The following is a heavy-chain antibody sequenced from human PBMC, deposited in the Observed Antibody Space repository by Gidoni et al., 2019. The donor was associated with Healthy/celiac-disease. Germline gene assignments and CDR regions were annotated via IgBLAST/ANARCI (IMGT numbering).Heavy chain of an antibody. J-gene: IGHJ4*02. CDR1: GFTFSSYG. V-gene: IGHV3-33*01. D-gene: IGHD4-17*01. CDR3: ARDGTVTTQLFDY. CDR2: IWYDGSNK. Sequence: QVQLVESGGGVVQPGRSLRLSCAASGFTFSSYGMHWVRQAPGKGLEWVAVIWYDGSNKYYADSVKGRFTISRDNSKNTLYLQMNSLRAEDTAVYYCARDGTVTTQLFDYWGQGTLVTVSS.